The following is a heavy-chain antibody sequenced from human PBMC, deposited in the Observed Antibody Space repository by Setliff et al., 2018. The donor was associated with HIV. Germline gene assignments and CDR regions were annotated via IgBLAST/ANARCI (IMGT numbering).Heavy chain of an antibody. J-gene: IGHJ4*02. CDR1: GFTFGDYA. D-gene: IGHD3-9*01. CDR2: INSNTYGGTT. CDR3: SRVHSPLYYDFLPVYLDY. Sequence: GGSLRLSCTASGFTFGDYAMTWVRQAPGKGLEWVGFINSNTYGGTTDYAASVKGRFTISRDDSKSSAYLLMNSLKTEDTAVYYCSRVHSPLYYDFLPVYLDYWGQGTLVTVSS. V-gene: IGHV3-49*04.